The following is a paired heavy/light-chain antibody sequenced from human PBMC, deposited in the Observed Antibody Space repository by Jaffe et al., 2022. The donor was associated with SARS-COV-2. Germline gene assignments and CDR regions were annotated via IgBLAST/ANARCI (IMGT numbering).Heavy chain of an antibody. D-gene: IGHD5-12*01. J-gene: IGHJ4*02. V-gene: IGHV3-23*04. Sequence: EVRLVESGGGFVQPGGSLRLSCAVSGFTFSDYTMNWVRQIPGKGLEWVAGLSASGGSTYYADSMKGRTTVSRDNSKNTLYLQMTGLSDEDTAVYHCAKGGRQRFSGYAGNADYFDYWGQGTLVTVSS. CDR3: AKGGRQRFSGYAGNADYFDY. CDR1: GFTFSDYT. CDR2: LSASGGST.
Light chain of an antibody. CDR1: QTVLFNSNKKNY. V-gene: IGKV4-1*01. CDR2: WAS. J-gene: IGKJ2*01. CDR3: QQYYSTPYT. Sequence: DFVMTQSPDSLAVSLGETATINCKSSQTVLFNSNKKNYLAWYQHRPGQPPRLLIYWASSRESGVPDRFSGTGSGTDFTLTISTLQAEDVAVYYCQQYYSTPYTFGQGTKVEIK.